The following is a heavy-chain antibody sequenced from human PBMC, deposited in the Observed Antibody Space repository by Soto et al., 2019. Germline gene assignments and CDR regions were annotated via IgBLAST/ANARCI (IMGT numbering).Heavy chain of an antibody. D-gene: IGHD3-16*02. CDR2: ISSSSNYI. Sequence: EVQLVESGGGLVKPGGSLRLSCAASGFTFSSYSMNWVRQAPGQGLEWVSSISSSSNYIYYADSMKGRFTISRDNAKNSLYLQMNSLRVEDTAVYYCARAGEIGGVIALPLLYWGQGSLVTVSS. CDR1: GFTFSSYS. CDR3: ARAGEIGGVIALPLLY. J-gene: IGHJ4*02. V-gene: IGHV3-21*01.